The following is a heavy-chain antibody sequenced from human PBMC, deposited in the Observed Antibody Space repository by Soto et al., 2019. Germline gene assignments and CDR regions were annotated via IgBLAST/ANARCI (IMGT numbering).Heavy chain of an antibody. V-gene: IGHV5-51*01. CDR1: GYRFTSYW. CDR3: ARKDKSGYFNWFDP. D-gene: IGHD3-22*01. Sequence: GESLKISCRTSGYRFTSYWIAWVRQMPGKGLEWMGIVFPSDSDTRYSPSFQGQVTISADRSTSTVFLQWASLKASDTAVYFCARKDKSGYFNWFDPWGQGTLVTVSS. J-gene: IGHJ5*02. CDR2: VFPSDSDT.